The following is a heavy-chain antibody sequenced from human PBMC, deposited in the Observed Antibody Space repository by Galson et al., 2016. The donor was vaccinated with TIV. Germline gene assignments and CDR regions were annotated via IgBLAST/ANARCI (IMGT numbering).Heavy chain of an antibody. CDR1: GDSLSELV. D-gene: IGHD2/OR15-2a*01. Sequence: SVKVSCKVSGDSLSELVMHWVRQGPGKGLEWMGGFDPEVSKTVYAQKLQGRVTLTEDPSTDTAFLELSSLSFEDTAVYYCASVAWFPGLSLDNWGQGTLVIVSS. J-gene: IGHJ4*02. CDR3: ASVAWFPGLSLDN. V-gene: IGHV1-24*01. CDR2: FDPEVSKT.